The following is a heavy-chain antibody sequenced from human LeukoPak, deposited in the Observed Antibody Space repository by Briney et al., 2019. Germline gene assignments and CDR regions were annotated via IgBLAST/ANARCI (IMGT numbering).Heavy chain of an antibody. V-gene: IGHV1-18*01. D-gene: IGHD2-2*01. Sequence: ASVKVSCKASGYTFTSYGISWVRQAPGQGLEWMGWISAYNGNTNYAQKLQGRVTMTTDTSTSTAYMELRSLRSDDTAVYYCARDGSGPYCSSTSCSPPYFDYWGQGTLVTVSS. CDR1: GYTFTSYG. CDR2: ISAYNGNT. J-gene: IGHJ4*02. CDR3: ARDGSGPYCSSTSCSPPYFDY.